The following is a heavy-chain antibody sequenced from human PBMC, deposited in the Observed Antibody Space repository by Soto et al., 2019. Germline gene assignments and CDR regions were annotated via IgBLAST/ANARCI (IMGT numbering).Heavy chain of an antibody. J-gene: IGHJ6*02. V-gene: IGHV6-1*01. CDR1: GDSVSSNSAA. CDR2: TYYRSKWYN. Sequence: PSETLSLTCAISGDSVSSNSAAWNWIRQSPSRGLEWLGRTYYRSKWYNDYAVSVKSRITINPDTSKNQFSLQLNSVTPEDTAVYYCARDRRDSSSWYYYYGMDVWGQGTTVTVSS. D-gene: IGHD6-13*01. CDR3: ARDRRDSSSWYYYYGMDV.